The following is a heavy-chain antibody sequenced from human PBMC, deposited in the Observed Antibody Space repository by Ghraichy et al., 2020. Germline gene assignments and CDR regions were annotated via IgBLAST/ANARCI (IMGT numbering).Heavy chain of an antibody. V-gene: IGHV1-69*13. D-gene: IGHD2-2*01. CDR1: GGTFSSYA. CDR3: ARDNCSSTSCENWFDP. J-gene: IGHJ5*02. Sequence: SVKVSCKASGGTFSSYAISWVRQAPGQGLEWMGGIIPIFGTANYAQKFQGRVTITADESTSTAYMELSSLRSEDTAVYYCARDNCSSTSCENWFDPWGQGTLVTVSS. CDR2: IIPIFGTA.